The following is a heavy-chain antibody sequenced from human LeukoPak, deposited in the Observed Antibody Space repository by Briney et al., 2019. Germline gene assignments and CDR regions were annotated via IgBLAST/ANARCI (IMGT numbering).Heavy chain of an antibody. V-gene: IGHV3-21*01. J-gene: IGHJ4*02. CDR3: ARDLLKLAGMATLGYGG. Sequence: GGSLRLSCAASGFTFSSYSMNWVRQAPGKGLEWVSSINSSSSYIYYADSLKGRFTISRDNAKNSLHLQMNSLIAEETAVYSGARDLLKLAGMATLGYGGWGQGTLVTVSS. CDR2: INSSSSYI. D-gene: IGHD1-26*01. CDR1: GFTFSSYS.